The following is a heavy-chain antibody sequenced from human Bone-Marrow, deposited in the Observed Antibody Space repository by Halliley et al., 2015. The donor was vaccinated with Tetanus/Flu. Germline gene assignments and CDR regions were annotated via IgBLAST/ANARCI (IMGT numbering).Heavy chain of an antibody. CDR1: GYRFNNYW. D-gene: IGHD6-13*01. Sequence: VQLVQSGAEVKKSGESLKISCKGSGYRFNNYWIGWVRQMSGKEMEWMGIIYPGDAETRYSPSFQGQVTISADKSTNTAHLQWSSLKASDPAMYYCATLSSGWFSPHFDYWGPGTLVTVSS. J-gene: IGHJ4*02. V-gene: IGHV5-51*03. CDR3: ATLSSGWFSPHFDY. CDR2: IYPGDAET.